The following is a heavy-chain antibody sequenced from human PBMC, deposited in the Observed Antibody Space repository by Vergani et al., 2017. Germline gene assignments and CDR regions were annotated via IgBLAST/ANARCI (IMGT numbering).Heavy chain of an antibody. Sequence: QVQLVESGGGLVKPGGSLRLSCAASGFTFSDYYMSWIRQAPGKGLEWVSYISSSSSYTNYADSVKGRFTISRDNAKNSLYLQMNSLRAEDTAVYYCARALKVYGAGSIDIGRAETYYFDYWGQGTLVTVSS. CDR3: ARALKVYGAGSIDIGRAETYYFDY. CDR2: ISSSSSYT. V-gene: IGHV3-11*05. D-gene: IGHD3-10*01. J-gene: IGHJ4*02. CDR1: GFTFSDYY.